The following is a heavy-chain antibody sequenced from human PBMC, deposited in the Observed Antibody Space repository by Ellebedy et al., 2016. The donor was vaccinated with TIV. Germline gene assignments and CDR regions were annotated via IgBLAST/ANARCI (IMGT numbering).Heavy chain of an antibody. J-gene: IGHJ4*02. D-gene: IGHD3-22*01. CDR1: GFSFSNYA. CDR3: AKLDSSGYYYGRFDY. CDR2: ISSSGVST. V-gene: IGHV3-23*01. Sequence: GGSLRLSCAGSGFSFSNYAMHWVRQAPGRGLEWVSSISSSGVSTDYADSVRGRVTISRDNSKNTLYLQMNSLRADDTALYYCAKLDSSGYYYGRFDYWGQGTLVTVSS.